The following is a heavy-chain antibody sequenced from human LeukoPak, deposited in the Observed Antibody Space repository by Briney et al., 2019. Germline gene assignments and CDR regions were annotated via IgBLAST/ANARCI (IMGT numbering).Heavy chain of an antibody. J-gene: IGHJ4*02. CDR1: GFTFSSYG. V-gene: IGHV3-33*01. CDR2: IWYDGSNK. Sequence: PGRSLRLSCAASGFTFSSYGMHWVRQAPGKGLEWVAVIWYDGSNKYYADSVKGRFTISRDNSKNTLYLQMNSLRAEDTAVYYCARDGVMTYYYDSSGYPWYLDYWGQGTLVTVSS. D-gene: IGHD3-22*01. CDR3: ARDGVMTYYYDSSGYPWYLDY.